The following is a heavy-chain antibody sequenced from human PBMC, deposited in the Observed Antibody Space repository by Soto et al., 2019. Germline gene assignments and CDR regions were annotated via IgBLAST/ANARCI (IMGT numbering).Heavy chain of an antibody. V-gene: IGHV1-46*01. Sequence: ASVKVSCKASGFSFSDYFMHWVRQAPGQGLEWMGIINPSGDSRNYAQKFQGRVTITRDTSTSTVYMDLSSLRYEDTAVYYCASPYCGGDCYDHNWFDPWGQGTLVTDSS. CDR2: INPSGDSR. CDR1: GFSFSDYF. D-gene: IGHD2-21*02. CDR3: ASPYCGGDCYDHNWFDP. J-gene: IGHJ5*02.